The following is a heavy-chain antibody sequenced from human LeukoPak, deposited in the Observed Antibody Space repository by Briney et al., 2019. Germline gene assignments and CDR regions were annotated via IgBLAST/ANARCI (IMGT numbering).Heavy chain of an antibody. D-gene: IGHD3-22*01. CDR1: GGSISSYY. V-gene: IGHV4-59*01. J-gene: IGHJ4*02. Sequence: PSETLSLTCTVSGGSISSYYWSWIRPPPGKGLEWIGYIYYSGSTNYNPSLKSRVTISVDTSKNQFSLKLSSVTAADTAVYYCARDRYYYDSSGYPRGFDYWGQGTLVTVSS. CDR2: IYYSGST. CDR3: ARDRYYYDSSGYPRGFDY.